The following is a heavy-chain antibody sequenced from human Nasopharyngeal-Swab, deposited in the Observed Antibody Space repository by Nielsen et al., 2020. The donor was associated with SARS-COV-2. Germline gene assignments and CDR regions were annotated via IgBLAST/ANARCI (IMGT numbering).Heavy chain of an antibody. J-gene: IGHJ4*02. CDR3: ARVKVVRGIIPYYFDY. CDR1: GGSFSGYY. D-gene: IGHD3-10*01. CDR2: INHSGST. V-gene: IGHV4-34*01. Sequence: SETLSLTCAVYGGSFSGYYWSWIRQPPGKGLEWIGEINHSGSTNYNPSLKSRVTISVDTSKNHFSLKLSSVTAADTAMYYCARVKVVRGIIPYYFDYWGQGTLVTVPS.